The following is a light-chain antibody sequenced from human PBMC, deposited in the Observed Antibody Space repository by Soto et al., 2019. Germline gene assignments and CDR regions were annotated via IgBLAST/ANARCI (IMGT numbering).Light chain of an antibody. CDR1: SSNVGSNS. CDR2: GND. CDR3: ASWDDSLSGGV. J-gene: IGLJ2*01. Sequence: QSVLTQPPSASETPGQRVTISCAGTSSNVGSNSVTWYQQLPGAAPKLLIFGNDQRPAGVPLRFSGSKSGTSASLAISALQYEDEADYYCASWDDSLSGGVFGGGTKLPVL. V-gene: IGLV1-44*01.